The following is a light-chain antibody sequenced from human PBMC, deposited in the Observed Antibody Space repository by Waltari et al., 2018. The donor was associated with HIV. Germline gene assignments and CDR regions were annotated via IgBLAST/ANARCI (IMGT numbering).Light chain of an antibody. CDR3: CSYAGSSTPFV. CDR1: SSAVGSYNL. CDR2: EVS. Sequence: QSALTQPASVSGSPGQSITISSTGTSSAVGSYNLVPLYQQYPGKVPKLMIYEVSKRPSGVSNRFSGSKSGNTASLTISGLQAEDEADYYCCSYAGSSTPFVFGTATKVTVL. V-gene: IGLV2-23*02. J-gene: IGLJ1*01.